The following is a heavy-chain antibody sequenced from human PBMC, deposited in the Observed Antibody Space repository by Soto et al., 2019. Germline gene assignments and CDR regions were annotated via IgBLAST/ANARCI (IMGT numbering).Heavy chain of an antibody. D-gene: IGHD4-17*01. CDR1: GYIFTAYS. J-gene: IGHJ6*02. Sequence: ASVKVSCKASGYIFTAYSMHWVRQAPGQGLEWMGWINPNSGGTKYPQKFQGRVTMTRDASLSTAYMELSRLRSDDTAVYYCARPTVVTPLGYYYYGMDVWGQGTTVTVSS. V-gene: IGHV1-2*02. CDR2: INPNSGGT. CDR3: ARPTVVTPLGYYYYGMDV.